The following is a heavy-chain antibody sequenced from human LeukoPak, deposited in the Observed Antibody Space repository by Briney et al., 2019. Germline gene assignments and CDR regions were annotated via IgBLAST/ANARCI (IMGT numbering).Heavy chain of an antibody. CDR2: FNPNSGDS. CDR1: GYTFTANF. Sequence: ASVKVSCKASGYTFTANFIHWVRQAPGQGLEWMGRFNPNSGDSNYAQKFEGRVTMTRDTSISTAYMELSSLRSEDTAVYYCARGDTRRQTWGQGTLVTVSS. CDR3: ARGDTRRQT. D-gene: IGHD5-18*01. J-gene: IGHJ4*02. V-gene: IGHV1-2*06.